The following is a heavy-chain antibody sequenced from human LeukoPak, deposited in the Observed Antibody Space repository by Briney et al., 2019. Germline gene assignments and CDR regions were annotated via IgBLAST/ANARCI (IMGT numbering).Heavy chain of an antibody. V-gene: IGHV3-66*01. Sequence: GGSLRLSCAASGFTVSSNYMSWVRQAPGKGLEWVSVIYSGGSTYYADSVKGRFTIPRDNSKNTLSLQMNSLRIEDTAVYYCSREMGGYQLLKNFDFWGQGTLVTVSS. D-gene: IGHD2-2*01. CDR1: GFTVSSNY. CDR3: SREMGGYQLLKNFDF. CDR2: IYSGGST. J-gene: IGHJ4*02.